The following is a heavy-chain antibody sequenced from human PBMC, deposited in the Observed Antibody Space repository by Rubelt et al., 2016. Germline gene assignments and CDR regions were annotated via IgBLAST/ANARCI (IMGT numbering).Heavy chain of an antibody. J-gene: IGHJ5*02. CDR3: ARSPRYDFEDNWFDP. Sequence: QVQLVQSGAEVKKPGASVKVSCKASGYTFTGYYMHWVRQAPGQGLAWMGIINPSGGSTSYAQKFQGRVTMTRDTSTSTVYMELSSLRSEDTAVYYCARSPRYDFEDNWFDPWGQGTLVTVSS. CDR1: GYTFTGYY. CDR2: INPSGGST. V-gene: IGHV1-46*01. D-gene: IGHD3-3*01.